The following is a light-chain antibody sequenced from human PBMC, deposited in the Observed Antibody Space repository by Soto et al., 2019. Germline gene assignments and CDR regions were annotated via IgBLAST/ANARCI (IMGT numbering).Light chain of an antibody. Sequence: EVVLTQSPGTLSLSPVGRATLSRMASQSVSRRLAWYQQRPGRSPRLLISGASMRASGVPVRFIGSGSGTDFTLTITRLEPEDFAVYYCQQYGGSPITFGLGTRLEIK. V-gene: IGKV3-20*01. J-gene: IGKJ5*01. CDR2: GAS. CDR1: QSVSRR. CDR3: QQYGGSPIT.